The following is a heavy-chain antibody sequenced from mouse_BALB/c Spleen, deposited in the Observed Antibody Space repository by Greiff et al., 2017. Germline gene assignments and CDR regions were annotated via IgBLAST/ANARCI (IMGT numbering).Heavy chain of an antibody. CDR3: ARLRLRGPMDY. CDR2: IDTSDSST. D-gene: IGHD2-2*01. CDR1: GYTFTDYW. V-gene: IGHV1-69*01. Sequence: QVQLQQPGAELVMPGASVKMSCKASGYTFTDYWMHWVKQRPGQGLEWIGAIDTSDSSTSYTQKFKGKATLTVDESSSTAYMQLSSLTSEDSAVYYCARLRLRGPMDYWGQGTSVTVSS. J-gene: IGHJ4*01.